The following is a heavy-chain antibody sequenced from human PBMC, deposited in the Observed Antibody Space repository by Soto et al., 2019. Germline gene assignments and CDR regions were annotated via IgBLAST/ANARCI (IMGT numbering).Heavy chain of an antibody. D-gene: IGHD3-16*02. CDR1: GYTFTSYA. CDR3: ARDSRHLGELSFSYLDY. Sequence: GASVKVSCKASGYTFTSYAMHWVRQAPGQRLEWMGWINAGNGNTKYSQKFQGRVTITRDTSASTAYMELSSLRSEDTAVYYCARDSRHLGELSFSYLDYWGQGTLVTVSS. V-gene: IGHV1-3*01. CDR2: INAGNGNT. J-gene: IGHJ4*02.